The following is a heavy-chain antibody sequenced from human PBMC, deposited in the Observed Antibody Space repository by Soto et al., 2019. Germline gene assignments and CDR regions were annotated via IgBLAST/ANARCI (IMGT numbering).Heavy chain of an antibody. D-gene: IGHD3-16*01. CDR1: GDSMATGGHY. CDR3: ARDKDLQPTVWGF. CDR2: AYYSGAT. J-gene: IGHJ4*02. Sequence: TLSLTCTVSGDSMATGGHYYNWIRQVQGKGLEWIGYAYYSGATHYTPSLRARATISRDTSKNQFSLRLISVTAADTALYYCARDKDLQPTVWGFWGQGIQVTVSS. V-gene: IGHV4-31*03.